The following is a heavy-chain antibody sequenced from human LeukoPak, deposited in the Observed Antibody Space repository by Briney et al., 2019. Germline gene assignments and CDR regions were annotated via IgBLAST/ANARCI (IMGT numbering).Heavy chain of an antibody. CDR1: GGTFSSYA. Sequence: SVKVSCKASGGTFSSYAISWVRQAPGQGLEWMGGIIPIFGTANYAQKFQGRVTITADESTSTAYMELSSLRSEDTAVYYCASQTRYYGSGSYYHLIYYFDYWGQGTLVTVSS. V-gene: IGHV1-69*13. CDR3: ASQTRYYGSGSYYHLIYYFDY. J-gene: IGHJ4*02. CDR2: IIPIFGTA. D-gene: IGHD3-10*01.